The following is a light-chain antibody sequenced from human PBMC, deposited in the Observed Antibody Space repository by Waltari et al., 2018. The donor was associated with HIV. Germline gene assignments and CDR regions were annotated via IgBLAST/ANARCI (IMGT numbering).Light chain of an antibody. CDR1: SSNIGRHA. V-gene: IGLV1-44*01. CDR3: AAWDDSLDGPV. CDR2: GNN. Sequence: QPVLTQPPSASGPPGQRVIISCSGSSSNIGRHAVSWYQHLPGATPPLLIFGNNQLSSGVPDRFSGSKSATSASLAISGLRSVDEADYSCAAWDDSLDGPVFGGGTKLTVL. J-gene: IGLJ2*01.